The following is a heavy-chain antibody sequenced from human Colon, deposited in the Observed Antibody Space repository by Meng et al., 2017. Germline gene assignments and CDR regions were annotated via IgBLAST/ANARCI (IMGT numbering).Heavy chain of an antibody. CDR2: IRNKANTYAK. D-gene: IGHD3-10*01. CDR3: ATAGNIGY. V-gene: IGHV3-73*01. Sequence: GESLKISCAASGFTFSGSTINWVRQATGKGLEWVGRIRNKANTYAKTYAASIEGRFTISRDDSKNTAYLQMNSLKTEDAAVYYCATAGNIGYWGQGTLVTVSS. J-gene: IGHJ4*02. CDR1: GFTFSGST.